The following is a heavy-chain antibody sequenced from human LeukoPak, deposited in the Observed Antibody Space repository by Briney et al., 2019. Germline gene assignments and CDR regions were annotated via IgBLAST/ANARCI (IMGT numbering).Heavy chain of an antibody. Sequence: PGGSLRLSCAASGFTFSSYSMNWVRQAPGKGLEWVSSISSSSSYIYYADSVKGRFTISRDNAKNSLYLQMNSLRAEDTAVYYCARDSMLRGAKHAFDIWGQGTMVTVSS. CDR2: ISSSSSYI. CDR3: ARDSMLRGAKHAFDI. J-gene: IGHJ3*02. D-gene: IGHD3-10*01. CDR1: GFTFSSYS. V-gene: IGHV3-21*01.